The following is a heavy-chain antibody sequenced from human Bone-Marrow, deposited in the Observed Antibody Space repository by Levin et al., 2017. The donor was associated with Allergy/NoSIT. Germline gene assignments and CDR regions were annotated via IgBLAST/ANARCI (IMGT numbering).Heavy chain of an antibody. CDR3: ARDRPGGDEAFDI. Sequence: PGESLKISCKASGYTFTAYGITWVRQAPGQGLQWMGWINPFNENTNYPQNFQGRVTITTDTSTGTAYMEIKSLRSDDTGIYYCARDRPGGDEAFDIWGQGTMVIVSS. V-gene: IGHV1-18*01. CDR2: INPFNENT. D-gene: IGHD4-23*01. J-gene: IGHJ3*02. CDR1: GYTFTAYG.